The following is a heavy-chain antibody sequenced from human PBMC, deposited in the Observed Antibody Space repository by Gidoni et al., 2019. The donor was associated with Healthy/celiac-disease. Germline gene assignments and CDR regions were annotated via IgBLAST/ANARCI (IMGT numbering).Heavy chain of an antibody. CDR1: GGSISSSSYY. D-gene: IGHD4-17*01. CDR2: IYYSGST. CDR3: ARPTVTTRNFDY. J-gene: IGHJ4*02. V-gene: IGHV4-39*01. Sequence: QLQLQESGPGLVKPSETLSLTCTASGGSISSSSYYWGWLRQPPGKGLEWIGSIYYSGSTYYNPSLKSRVTISVDTSKNQFSLKLSSVTAADTAVYYCARPTVTTRNFDYWGQGTLVTVSS.